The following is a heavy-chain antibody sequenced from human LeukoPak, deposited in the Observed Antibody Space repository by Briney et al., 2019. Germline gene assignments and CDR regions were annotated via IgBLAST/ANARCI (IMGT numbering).Heavy chain of an antibody. J-gene: IGHJ6*01. V-gene: IGHV3-30*18. D-gene: IGHD2-15*01. Sequence: GRSLRLSCAASGFTFSRYGMHWVRQAPGKGLEWVAVISYDGSKKYYADSVKGRPTIAKGRSKNTLYLQMNSLRAEDTAVYYCAKALICSGGSCYSYYYYGVDDWGQGTTVTVSS. CDR2: ISYDGSKK. CDR3: AKALICSGGSCYSYYYYGVDD. CDR1: GFTFSRYG.